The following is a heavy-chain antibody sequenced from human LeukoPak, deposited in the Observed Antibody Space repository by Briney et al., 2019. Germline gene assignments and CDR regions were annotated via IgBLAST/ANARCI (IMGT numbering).Heavy chain of an antibody. Sequence: SMKVSCKASGGTFSSYAISWVRQAPGQGLEWMGRIIPILGIANYAQKFQGRVTITADKSTSTAYMELSSLRSEDTAVYYCAFSSGYYPIYYYYGMDVWGQGTTVTVSS. J-gene: IGHJ6*02. CDR1: GGTFSSYA. D-gene: IGHD3-22*01. CDR3: AFSSGYYPIYYYYGMDV. V-gene: IGHV1-69*04. CDR2: IIPILGIA.